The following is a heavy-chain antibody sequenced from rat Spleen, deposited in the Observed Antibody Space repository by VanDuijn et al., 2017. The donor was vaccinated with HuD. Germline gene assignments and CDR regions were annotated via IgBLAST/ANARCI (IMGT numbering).Heavy chain of an antibody. CDR1: GFTFSNHD. CDR3: ATDYFGGYVLDA. D-gene: IGHD1-11*01. J-gene: IGHJ4*01. V-gene: IGHV5S13*01. Sequence: EVQLVESGGGLVQPGRSLKLSCAASGFTFSNHDMAWVRQAPTKGLEWIASITTGGGNTYYRDSVKGRFTISRDNAKNTQYLQMDSLRSEDTATYYCATDYFGGYVLDAWGQGTSVTVSS. CDR2: ITTGGGNT.